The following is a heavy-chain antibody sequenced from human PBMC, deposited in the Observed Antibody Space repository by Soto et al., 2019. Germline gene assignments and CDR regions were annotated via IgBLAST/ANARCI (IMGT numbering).Heavy chain of an antibody. CDR1: GYTFTNYA. D-gene: IGHD6-13*01. CDR2: INAGTGRT. J-gene: IGHJ3*02. CDR3: ARELAAGTFDI. Sequence: ASVKVSCKASGYTFTNYAMHWVRQAPGQRLECMGWINAGTGRTKYSQNFQGRVTVTRDTSATTAYMELSSLKSEDMAVYYCARELAAGTFDIWGQGTMVTVSS. V-gene: IGHV1-3*01.